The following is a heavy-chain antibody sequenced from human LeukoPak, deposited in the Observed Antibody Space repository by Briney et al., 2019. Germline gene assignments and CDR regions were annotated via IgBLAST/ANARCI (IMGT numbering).Heavy chain of an antibody. V-gene: IGHV5-51*01. CDR1: GYSFTSYW. D-gene: IGHD2-2*01. Sequence: SGESLKISCKGSGYSFTSYWIGWVRQMPGKGLEWMGIIYPGDSDTRYSPSFQGQVTISADKSISTAYLQWSSLKASDTAMYYCARNMPPAYDAFDIWGQGTMVTVSS. CDR2: IYPGDSDT. J-gene: IGHJ3*02. CDR3: ARNMPPAYDAFDI.